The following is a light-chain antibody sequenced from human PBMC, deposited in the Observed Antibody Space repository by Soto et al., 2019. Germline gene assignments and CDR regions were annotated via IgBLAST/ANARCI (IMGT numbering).Light chain of an antibody. CDR1: QDIGSW. CDR2: AAS. Sequence: DIQMTQSPSSVSASVGDRVTITCRASQDIGSWFAWYQQKPGKVPKLLIYAASILQSGVPSRFSGSGSGTDFTLTISSLQPDDFATYYCQQYNSYSWTSCQVSTVDIK. CDR3: QQYNSYSWT. V-gene: IGKV1D-16*01. J-gene: IGKJ1*01.